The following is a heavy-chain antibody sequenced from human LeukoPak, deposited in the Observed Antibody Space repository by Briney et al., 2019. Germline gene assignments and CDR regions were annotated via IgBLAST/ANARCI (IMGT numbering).Heavy chain of an antibody. CDR1: GYTFTGYY. CDR2: INPNSGGT. CDR3: ASSIAARRYYFDY. D-gene: IGHD6-6*01. Sequence: GASVKVSCKASGYTFTGYYMHWVRQAPGQGLEWMGWINPNSGGTNYAQKFRGRVTMTRDTSISTAYMELSRLRSDDTAVYYCASSIAARRYYFDYWGQGTLVTVSS. V-gene: IGHV1-2*02. J-gene: IGHJ4*02.